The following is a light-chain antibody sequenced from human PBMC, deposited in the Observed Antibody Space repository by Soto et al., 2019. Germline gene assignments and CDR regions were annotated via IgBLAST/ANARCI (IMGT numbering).Light chain of an antibody. CDR1: KITTKS. CDR2: YDG. J-gene: IGLJ2*01. V-gene: IGLV3-21*04. CDR3: QVWDAASEHVV. Sequence: SYELTQAPTMSVAPGNTARITCGGDKITTKSVHWYQQKPGQAPVLVIYYDGDRPAGIPERFSGSNSGNTATLTISSVEAGDEADYYCQVWDAASEHVVFGGGTKVTVL.